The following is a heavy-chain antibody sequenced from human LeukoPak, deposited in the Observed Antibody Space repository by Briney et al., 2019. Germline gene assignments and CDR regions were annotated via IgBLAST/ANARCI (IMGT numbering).Heavy chain of an antibody. Sequence: SAPSSLTCAVYGGSFSGYYWTWIRHHPGKGREWRGEINHSGSTTYKPSLNSRVTISVDTSKNHFSLRLTSVTAADTAVYYCARGPCSTSCHRSWYFDYWDQGTLVTVSS. CDR2: INHSGST. V-gene: IGHV4-34*01. D-gene: IGHD2-2*01. CDR3: ARGPCSTSCHRSWYFDY. J-gene: IGHJ4*02. CDR1: GGSFSGYY.